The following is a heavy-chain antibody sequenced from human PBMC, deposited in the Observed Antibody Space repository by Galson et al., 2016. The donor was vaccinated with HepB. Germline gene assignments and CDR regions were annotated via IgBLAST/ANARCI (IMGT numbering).Heavy chain of an antibody. V-gene: IGHV4-34*01. CDR1: GASFSGYF. J-gene: IGHJ5*02. D-gene: IGHD3-3*01. CDR3: SRARIHLRLATAPTSPRLKFDA. Sequence: ETLSLTCGVSGASFSGYFWSWVRQPPGKGLEWIGEVNYSGDTNYTPSLKSRVTMSVDTSRNQFSLNLTSVSAADTAVYYCSRARIHLRLATAPTSPRLKFDAWGQGIQVTVSS. CDR2: VNYSGDT.